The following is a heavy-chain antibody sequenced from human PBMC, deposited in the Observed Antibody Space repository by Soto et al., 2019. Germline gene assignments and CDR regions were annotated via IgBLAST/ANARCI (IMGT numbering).Heavy chain of an antibody. V-gene: IGHV3-20*04. J-gene: IGHJ6*03. CDR2: INWNGGRT. D-gene: IGHD5-12*01. Sequence: EVQLVESGGGVVRPGGSLRLSCVASGFTFDDYGMHWVRQAPGKGLEWVSGINWNGGRTGYSGSMKGRFIISRDNAKNSLYLQMNRLGAEVTALYYCPGSGNIVATTNYYLDVGGNGTTVNVSS. CDR3: PGSGNIVATTNYYLDV. CDR1: GFTFDDYG.